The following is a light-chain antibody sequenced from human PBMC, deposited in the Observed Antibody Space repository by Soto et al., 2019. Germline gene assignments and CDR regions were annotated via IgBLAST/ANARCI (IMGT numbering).Light chain of an antibody. CDR1: QSVSSSY. CDR2: VAS. J-gene: IGKJ3*01. Sequence: EIVLTQSPGTLSLSQGERATLSCRASQSVSSSYLAWYQQKPGQAPRLLIYVASSRATGIPDRFRGSGSGTDFTLTISRLEPEDFAEYYCQQYGSTSFTFGPGTKVDIK. CDR3: QQYGSTSFT. V-gene: IGKV3-20*01.